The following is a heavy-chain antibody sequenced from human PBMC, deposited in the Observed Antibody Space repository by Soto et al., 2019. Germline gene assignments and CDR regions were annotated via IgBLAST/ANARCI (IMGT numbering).Heavy chain of an antibody. D-gene: IGHD5-12*01. CDR3: ATMGSQGRWLEFAEY. CDR2: IIPLSGRT. J-gene: IGHJ4*02. V-gene: IGHV1-69*01. CDR1: GGTFSSLG. Sequence: QVQLLQSGAEVKRPGSSVKVSCEASGGTFSSLGFTWVRQAPGQGLEWMGGIIPLSGRTTFAQKFLGRVTITADESTSTTYMELTALTSDDTAIYYCATMGSQGRWLEFAEYWGQGTLVTVSS.